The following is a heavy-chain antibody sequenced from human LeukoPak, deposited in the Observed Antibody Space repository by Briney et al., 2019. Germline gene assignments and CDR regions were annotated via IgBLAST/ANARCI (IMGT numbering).Heavy chain of an antibody. CDR3: ARRPTSSWSGMDV. CDR1: GGSISSYY. J-gene: IGHJ6*02. CDR2: IYYSGST. Sequence: PSETLSLTCTVSGGSISSYYWSWIRQPPGKGLEWIGYIYYSGSTNYNPSLKSRVTISVDTSKNQFSLKLTSVTAADTAVYYCARRPTSSWSGMDVWGQGTTVTVSS. D-gene: IGHD6-13*01. V-gene: IGHV4-59*08.